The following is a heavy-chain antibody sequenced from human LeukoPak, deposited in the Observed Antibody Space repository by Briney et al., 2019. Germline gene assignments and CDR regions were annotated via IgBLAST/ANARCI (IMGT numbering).Heavy chain of an antibody. CDR2: IIPIFCTA. D-gene: IGHD1-20*01. V-gene: IGHV1-69*05. CDR1: GGTFSSYA. Sequence: GASVKVSCKASGGTFSSYAISWVRQAPGQGLEWMGRIIPIFCTANYAQNFQGRVTITTDESTSTAYMELSSLRSEDTAVYYCARAPYNWNWFDPWGQGTLVTVSS. CDR3: ARAPYNWNWFDP. J-gene: IGHJ5*02.